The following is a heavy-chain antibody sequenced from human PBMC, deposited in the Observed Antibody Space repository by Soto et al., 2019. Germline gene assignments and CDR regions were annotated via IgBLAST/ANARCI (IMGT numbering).Heavy chain of an antibody. V-gene: IGHV3-74*01. Sequence: GGSLRLSCAASGFTFSNYWMHWVRQVPGKGLVWVSRIDNDGSRTSYADSVKGRFTISRDNAQNTLYLQMNSLRAEDTAVYYCARDVQFQSFDYWGPGT. J-gene: IGHJ4*02. CDR3: ARDVQFQSFDY. CDR1: GFTFSNYW. CDR2: IDNDGSRT. D-gene: IGHD4-4*01.